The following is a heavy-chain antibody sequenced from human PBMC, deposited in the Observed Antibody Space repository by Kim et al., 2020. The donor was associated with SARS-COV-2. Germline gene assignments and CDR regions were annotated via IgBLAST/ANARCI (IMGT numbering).Heavy chain of an antibody. CDR2: IYHSGST. CDR3: ARCPYPRSYYYYYGMDV. Sequence: SETLSLTCAVSGGSISSSNWWSWVRQPPGKGLEWIGEIYHSGSTNYNPSLKSRVTISVDKSKNQFSLKLSSVTAADTAVYYCARCPYPRSYYYYYGMDVWGQGTTVTVSS. J-gene: IGHJ6*02. V-gene: IGHV4-4*02. D-gene: IGHD4-17*01. CDR1: GGSISSSNW.